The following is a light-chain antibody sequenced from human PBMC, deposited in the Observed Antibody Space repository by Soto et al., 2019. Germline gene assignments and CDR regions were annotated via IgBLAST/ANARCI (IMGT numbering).Light chain of an antibody. J-gene: IGKJ1*01. Sequence: DIQMTPSPSTLSASVGDRVTITCRASQTISNWLAWYQQKPGKAPKLLIYDASSWEGGVPSRFSGSGSGTEFTLTLSSLQPDDFATYYCQQYYSYWTFGQGTKVDIK. V-gene: IGKV1-5*01. CDR2: DAS. CDR1: QTISNW. CDR3: QQYYSYWT.